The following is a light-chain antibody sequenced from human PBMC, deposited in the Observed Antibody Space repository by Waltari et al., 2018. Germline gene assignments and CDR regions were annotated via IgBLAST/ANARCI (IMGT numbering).Light chain of an antibody. CDR2: EDT. J-gene: IGLJ1*01. CDR3: YSSDSTGLRV. CDR1: ELTRKY. Sequence: SYELTQTPSVSVSPGQTARITCSGHELTRKYAYWFQQKSGQAPRLVIYEDTKRPSGIPDRFSGSSSGTVATLTSAGAQVDDEADYYCYSSDSTGLRVFGGGTSVVVL. V-gene: IGLV3-10*01.